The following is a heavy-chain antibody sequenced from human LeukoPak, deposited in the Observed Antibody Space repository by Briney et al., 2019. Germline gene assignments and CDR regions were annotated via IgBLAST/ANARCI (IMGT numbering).Heavy chain of an antibody. CDR2: IFYSGTS. V-gene: IGHV4-59*01. CDR3: AGDRGSNFAAFDI. Sequence: SETLSLTCTVSGGPLTSYYWSWIRQPPGKGLEWIGYIFYSGTSKYNPSLNSPITISVDTSKNQFSLKLSAVTAADTAVYYCAGDRGSNFAAFDIWGQGTMVTVSS. D-gene: IGHD4/OR15-4a*01. J-gene: IGHJ3*02. CDR1: GGPLTSYY.